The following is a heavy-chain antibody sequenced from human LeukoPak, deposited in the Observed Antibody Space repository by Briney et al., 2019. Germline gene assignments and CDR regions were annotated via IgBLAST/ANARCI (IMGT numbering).Heavy chain of an antibody. J-gene: IGHJ4*02. CDR3: AMGEDYGDYSDALFDY. CDR2: INHSGST. D-gene: IGHD4-17*01. CDR1: GGSFSGYY. V-gene: IGHV4-34*01. Sequence: SETLSLTCAVSGGSFSGYYWSWIRQPPGKGLEWMGEINHSGSTNYNPSLKRRVTISVDTSKNQFSLTLSTVTAADTAVYYWAMGEDYGDYSDALFDYWGQGTLVTVSS.